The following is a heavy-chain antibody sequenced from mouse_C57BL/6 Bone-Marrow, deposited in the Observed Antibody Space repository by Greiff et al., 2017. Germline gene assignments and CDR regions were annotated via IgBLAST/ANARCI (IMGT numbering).Heavy chain of an antibody. CDR1: GYTFTSYW. J-gene: IGHJ2*01. D-gene: IGHD1-1*01. CDR3: ARLGYGSSSFDY. Sequence: VQLQQPGTELVKPGASVKLSCKASGYTFTSYWMHWVKQRPGQGLEWIGNINPSNGGTNYNEKIKSKSTLTVVKSSSTAYLQLSSLTSEDSAVYYCARLGYGSSSFDYWGKVTTLAVSS. V-gene: IGHV1-53*01. CDR2: INPSNGGT.